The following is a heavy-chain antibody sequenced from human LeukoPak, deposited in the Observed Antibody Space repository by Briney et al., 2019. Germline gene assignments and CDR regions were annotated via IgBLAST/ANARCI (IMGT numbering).Heavy chain of an antibody. CDR2: IRVSDET. J-gene: IGHJ4*02. V-gene: IGHV3-23*01. CDR3: AKGTGDMGYYFDY. CDR1: GFTFSNYA. Sequence: GGSLRLSCAASGFTFSNYAMNWVRQAPGKGLEWVSGIRVSDETYYADSVKGRFTISRANSENTLYLQMSGLRAEDTAVYYCAKGTGDMGYYFDYWGQGILVTVSS. D-gene: IGHD1-1*01.